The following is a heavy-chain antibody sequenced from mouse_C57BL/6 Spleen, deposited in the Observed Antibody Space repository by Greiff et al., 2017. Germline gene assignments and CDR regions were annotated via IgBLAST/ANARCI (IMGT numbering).Heavy chain of an antibody. CDR1: GYTFTSYW. CDR3: ARGGSSYLWYFDV. D-gene: IGHD1-1*01. CDR2: IGPSDSVT. V-gene: IGHV1-52*01. J-gene: IGHJ1*03. Sequence: QVQLQQPGAELVRPGSSVKLSCKASGYTFTSYWMHWVKQRPIQGLEWIGNIGPSDSVTHYNQKFKDKATLTVDKSSSTAYMQLSSLTSEDSAVYYCARGGSSYLWYFDVWGTGTTVTVSS.